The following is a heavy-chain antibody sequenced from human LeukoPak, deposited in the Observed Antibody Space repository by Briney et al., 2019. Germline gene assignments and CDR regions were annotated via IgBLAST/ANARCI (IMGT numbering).Heavy chain of an antibody. J-gene: IGHJ4*02. CDR1: DGSINSDTYY. V-gene: IGHV4-39*07. Sequence: TSETLSLTCSVSDGSINSDTYYWGWIRQPPGKGLEWIASIYSGGNTSYNPSLKSRVTISIDTSKKQFSLKLTSVTAADTAVYYCARDQRSLFDVWGQGSLVTVSS. CDR2: IYSGGNT. CDR3: ARDQRSLFDV. D-gene: IGHD1-26*01.